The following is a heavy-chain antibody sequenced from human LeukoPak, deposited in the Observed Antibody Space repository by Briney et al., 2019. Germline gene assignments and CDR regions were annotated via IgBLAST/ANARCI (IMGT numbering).Heavy chain of an antibody. CDR1: GFTLSIYG. Sequence: GGSLRLSCATSGFTLSIYGMHWVRQAPGKGLEWVAVLWADGTNHYYADSVKGRFTISRDTSKNTLYLQMDSLRVEDTAVYYCTTGYCSGGPCYSSFRFDYWGQGLLVTVSS. J-gene: IGHJ4*02. CDR2: LWADGTNH. D-gene: IGHD2-15*01. V-gene: IGHV3-33*01. CDR3: TTGYCSGGPCYSSFRFDY.